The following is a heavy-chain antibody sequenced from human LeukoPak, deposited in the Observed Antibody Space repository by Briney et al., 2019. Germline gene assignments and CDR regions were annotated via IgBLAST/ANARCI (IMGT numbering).Heavy chain of an antibody. D-gene: IGHD2-2*01. J-gene: IGHJ5*02. CDR2: INPSGGST. CDR1: GYTFTSYY. CDR3: ARRVVVVPAAPTPGDNWFDP. Sequence: GASLKVSCKASGYTFTSYYMHWVRQAPGQGLEWMGIINPSGGSTSYAQKFQGRVTMTRDTSTSTVYMELSSLRSEDTAVYYCARRVVVVPAAPTPGDNWFDPWGQGTLVTVSS. V-gene: IGHV1-46*01.